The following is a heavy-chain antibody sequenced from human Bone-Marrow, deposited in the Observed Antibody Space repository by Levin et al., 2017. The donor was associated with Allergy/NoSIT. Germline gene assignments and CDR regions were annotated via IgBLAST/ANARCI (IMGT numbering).Heavy chain of an antibody. CDR3: AREKGANGWYGGDGLDV. J-gene: IGHJ6*02. D-gene: IGHD6-19*01. CDR1: GFTFSGYY. V-gene: IGHV3-11*01. Sequence: GGSLRLSCVASGFTFSGYYMSWIRQAPGKGLEWVSYIGSDGSVIYYADSVKGRFTISTDSAKNSLYLQLNSLSAEDTAVYYCAREKGANGWYGGDGLDVWGQGTTVTVSS. CDR2: IGSDGSVI.